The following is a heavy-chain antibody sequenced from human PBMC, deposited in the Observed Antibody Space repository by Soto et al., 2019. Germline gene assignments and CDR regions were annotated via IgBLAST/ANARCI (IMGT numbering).Heavy chain of an antibody. CDR2: IYWDDDK. CDR3: AHRGYGSGSPPSLMDV. CDR1: GFSLSTSGVG. V-gene: IGHV2-5*02. D-gene: IGHD3-10*01. J-gene: IGHJ6*02. Sequence: QITLKESGPPLVKPTQTLTLTCTFSGFSLSTSGVGVGWIRQPPGKALEWLALIYWDDDKRYSPSLKSRLTIPDGTSTNQVVLTMTTMDPVDTATYYCAHRGYGSGSPPSLMDVWGQGTTVTVSS.